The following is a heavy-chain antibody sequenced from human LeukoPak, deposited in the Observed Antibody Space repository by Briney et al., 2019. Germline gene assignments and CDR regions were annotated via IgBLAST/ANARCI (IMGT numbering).Heavy chain of an antibody. V-gene: IGHV3-53*04. CDR2: IYTDGNT. CDR3: ARGGYNGHDPYYFDS. CDR1: GFTVITTY. D-gene: IGHD5-12*01. J-gene: IGHJ4*02. Sequence: GGSLRLSCSASGFTVITTYMSWVRQAPGKGLECVSVIYTDGNTYYADSVKGRFPISRHNSENKIYLQMDSLRPEDTAVYYCARGGYNGHDPYYFDSWGQGSLVTVSS.